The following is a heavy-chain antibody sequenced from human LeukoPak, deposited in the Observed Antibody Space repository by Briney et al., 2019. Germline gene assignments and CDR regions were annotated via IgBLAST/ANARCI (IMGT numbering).Heavy chain of an antibody. D-gene: IGHD4-23*01. CDR3: AAPLEDGGKNY. CDR2: IIPIFGTA. CDR1: GGTFSSYA. V-gene: IGHV1-69*13. J-gene: IGHJ4*02. Sequence: SVKVSCKASGGTFSSYAISWVRQAPGQGLECMGGIIPIFGTANYAQKFQGRVTITADESTSTAYMELSSLRSEDTAVYYCAAPLEDGGKNYWGQGTLVTVSS.